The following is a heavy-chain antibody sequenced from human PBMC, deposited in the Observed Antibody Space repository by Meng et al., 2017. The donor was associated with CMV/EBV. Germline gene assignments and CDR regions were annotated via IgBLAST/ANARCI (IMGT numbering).Heavy chain of an antibody. D-gene: IGHD2-2*01. CDR1: GGSISSGGYY. CDR3: ARGLKKNRDIVVVPAASRNAFDI. V-gene: IGHV4-31*03. J-gene: IGHJ3*02. Sequence: LRLSCTVPGGSISSGGYYWSWIRQHPGKGLEWIGYIYYSGSTYYNPSLKSRVTISVGTSKNQFSLKLSSVTAADTAVYYCARGLKKNRDIVVVPAASRNAFDIWGQGTMVTVSS. CDR2: IYYSGST.